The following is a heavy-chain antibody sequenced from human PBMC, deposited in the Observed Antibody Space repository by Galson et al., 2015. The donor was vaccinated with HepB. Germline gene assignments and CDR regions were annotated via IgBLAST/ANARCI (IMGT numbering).Heavy chain of an antibody. V-gene: IGHV3-23*01. J-gene: IGHJ5*02. D-gene: IGHD6-6*01. CDR2: ISGSGGST. Sequence: SLRLSCAASGFTFSSYAMTWVRQAPGKGLERVSSISGSGGSTYYADSVKGRFTISRDNSKNTLYLQMNSLRAEDTAVYYCAKEGYSSSPVGWFDPWGQGTLVTVSS. CDR3: AKEGYSSSPVGWFDP. CDR1: GFTFSSYA.